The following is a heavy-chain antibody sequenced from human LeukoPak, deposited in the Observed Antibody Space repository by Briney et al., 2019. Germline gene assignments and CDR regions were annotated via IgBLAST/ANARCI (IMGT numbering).Heavy chain of an antibody. CDR3: AKDMSSGIVAADMDY. CDR2: ISWNSGSI. J-gene: IGHJ4*02. D-gene: IGHD6-13*01. CDR1: GFTFDNYA. Sequence: GGSLRLSCAASGFTFDNYAMHWVRQAPGKGLEWVSGISWNSGSIGYGDSVKGRYTISRDNAKNSLFLQMNSLRAEDTALYYCAKDMSSGIVAADMDYWGQGILVIVSS. V-gene: IGHV3-9*01.